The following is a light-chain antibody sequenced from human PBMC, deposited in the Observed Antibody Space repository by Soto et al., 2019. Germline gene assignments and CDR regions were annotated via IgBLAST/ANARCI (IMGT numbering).Light chain of an antibody. CDR1: QRMSSY. Sequence: DIQMTQSPSSLSASVGDRVTITCRASQRMSSYLNWYQQKPGKATKLLIYAASSLQSGVPSRFSGSGSGTHFSLTISSLQPEDFATYYCQQSYTTPTWTFGQGTKVEMK. J-gene: IGKJ1*01. CDR2: AAS. V-gene: IGKV1-39*01. CDR3: QQSYTTPTWT.